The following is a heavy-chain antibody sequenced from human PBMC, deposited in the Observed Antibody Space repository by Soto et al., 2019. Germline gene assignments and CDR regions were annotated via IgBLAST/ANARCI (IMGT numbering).Heavy chain of an antibody. CDR2: ISRSGSTV. J-gene: IGHJ2*01. V-gene: IGHV3-48*03. CDR1: ELTLCSYE. D-gene: IGHD4-17*01. Sequence: EVQLVESGGGLVRPGGSLGPSFEGSELTLCSYEINWVAQAPGKGPEGLSFISRSGSTVHYADSVKGRFTISRDNANNSVHLQRNSLRAEDTAVYYCARDDYGGDSVDWYFDLWGRGTLVTVSS. CDR3: ARDDYGGDSVDWYFDL.